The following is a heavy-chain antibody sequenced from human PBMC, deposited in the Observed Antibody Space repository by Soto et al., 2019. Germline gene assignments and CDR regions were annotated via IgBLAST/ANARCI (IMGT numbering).Heavy chain of an antibody. CDR2: ISSSSSTI. CDR1: GFTFSDYY. CDR3: ARDLGSSWYPEYYQH. D-gene: IGHD6-13*01. V-gene: IGHV3-11*04. Sequence: PGGSLRLSCAASGFTFSDYYMSWIRQAPGKGLEWVSYISSSSSTIYYADSVKGRFTISRDNAKNSLYLQMNSLRAEDTAVYYCARDLGSSWYPEYYQHWGQGTLVTVP. J-gene: IGHJ1*01.